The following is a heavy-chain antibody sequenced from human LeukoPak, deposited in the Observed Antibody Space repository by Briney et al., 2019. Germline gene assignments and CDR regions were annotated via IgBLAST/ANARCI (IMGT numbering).Heavy chain of an antibody. D-gene: IGHD3-22*01. J-gene: IGHJ4*02. CDR2: IYHSGST. Sequence: SETLSLTCTVSGVSISSGSYYWSWIRQSPGKGLEWIGNIYHSGSTFYNPSLKSRVTISVDTSKNQFSLNLRSLTAADTAIYYCARSDSAGWIAYDYWGQGTLVTVSS. CDR1: GVSISSGSYY. V-gene: IGHV4-39*07. CDR3: ARSDSAGWIAYDY.